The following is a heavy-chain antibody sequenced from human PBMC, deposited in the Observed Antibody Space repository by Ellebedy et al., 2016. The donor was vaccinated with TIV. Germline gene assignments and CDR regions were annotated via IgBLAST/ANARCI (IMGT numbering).Heavy chain of an antibody. J-gene: IGHJ4*02. CDR1: GYTFTGYY. CDR3: ARDLRYCSSTSCEERYYFDY. Sequence: ASVKVSXKASGYTFTGYYMHWVRQAPGQGLEWMGWINPNSGGTNYAQKFQGRVTMTRDTSISTAYMELSRLRSDDTAVYYCARDLRYCSSTSCEERYYFDYWGQGTLVTVSS. CDR2: INPNSGGT. V-gene: IGHV1-2*02. D-gene: IGHD2-2*01.